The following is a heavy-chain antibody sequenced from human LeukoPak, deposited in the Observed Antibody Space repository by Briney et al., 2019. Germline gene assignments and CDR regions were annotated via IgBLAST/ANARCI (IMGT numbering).Heavy chain of an antibody. V-gene: IGHV3-49*04. CDR3: ATHRLESHDIQFDY. J-gene: IGHJ4*02. D-gene: IGHD1-1*01. CDR1: GLPFSDYA. Sequence: GRSLRLSCTVSGLPFSDYALSWVRQGPGKGLEWVGFIRISAYGASTEYSAPVKDRFTISRDDSKSLAYLQMNTLKAEDTAVYYCATHRLESHDIQFDYWGQGALVIVYS. CDR2: IRISAYGAST.